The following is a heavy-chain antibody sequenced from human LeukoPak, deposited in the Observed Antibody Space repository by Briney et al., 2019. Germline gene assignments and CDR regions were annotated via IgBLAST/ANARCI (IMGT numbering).Heavy chain of an antibody. Sequence: GGSLRLSCAASEFTFSTYAMSWVRQAPGKGLEWVSLIYSGGSTYYADSVKGRFTISRDNSKSTLYLQMNSLRAEDTAVYYCASRDKGYYYGMDVWGQGTTVTVSS. V-gene: IGHV3-66*01. J-gene: IGHJ6*02. CDR2: IYSGGST. D-gene: IGHD5-24*01. CDR1: EFTFSTYA. CDR3: ASRDKGYYYGMDV.